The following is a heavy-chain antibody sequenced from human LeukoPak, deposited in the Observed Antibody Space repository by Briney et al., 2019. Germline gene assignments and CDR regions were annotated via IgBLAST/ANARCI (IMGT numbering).Heavy chain of an antibody. V-gene: IGHV3-30*03. Sequence: PGGSLRLSCAASGFTFSSYGMHWVRQAPGKGLEWVAVISYDGSNIYSADSVKGRFTISRDNSKNTLYLQMNSLRAEDTAVYYCAGNYYYYYGMDVWGQGTTVTVSS. CDR3: AGNYYYYYGMDV. J-gene: IGHJ6*02. CDR1: GFTFSSYG. CDR2: ISYDGSNI.